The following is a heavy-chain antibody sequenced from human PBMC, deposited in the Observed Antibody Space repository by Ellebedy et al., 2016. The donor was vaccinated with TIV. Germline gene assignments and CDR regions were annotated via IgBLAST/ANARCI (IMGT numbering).Heavy chain of an antibody. CDR1: GYTLTELS. J-gene: IGHJ4*02. Sequence: ASVKVSXKVSGYTLTELSMHWVRQAPGKGLEWMGGFDPEDGETIYAQKFQGRVTMTEDTSTDTAYMELSSLRSEDTAVYYCASSSTYMGGRIHWGQGTLVTVSS. D-gene: IGHD3-16*01. CDR2: FDPEDGET. V-gene: IGHV1-24*01. CDR3: ASSSTYMGGRIH.